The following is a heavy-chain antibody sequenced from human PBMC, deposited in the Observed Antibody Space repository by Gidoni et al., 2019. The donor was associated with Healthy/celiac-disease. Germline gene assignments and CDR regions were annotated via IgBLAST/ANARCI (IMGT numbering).Heavy chain of an antibody. Sequence: EVQLLESGGGLVQPGGCLRRACAADGFTFSSDARSWGRQAPGKGLEWVSAISGSGGSTYSADSVTGPFTISRDTSKNTLYLQMNSLRAEDTAVYYCAKPHNPKYYDILTGYYGKYYFDYWGQGTLVTVSS. V-gene: IGHV3-23*01. CDR2: ISGSGGST. D-gene: IGHD3-9*01. J-gene: IGHJ4*02. CDR1: GFTFSSDA. CDR3: AKPHNPKYYDILTGYYGKYYFDY.